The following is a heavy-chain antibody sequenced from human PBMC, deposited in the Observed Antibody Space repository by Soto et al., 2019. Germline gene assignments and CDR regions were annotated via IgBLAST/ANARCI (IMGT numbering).Heavy chain of an antibody. Sequence: GGSLRLSCAVSGFTLSSYVIHWVRQAPGKGLEWVAFMSYDGNKKYYADSVKGRFTISRDNSKNTLYLQMDSLRADDTAMYYCAKGLSVIQEWIIDGHWGQGTQVTVSS. CDR2: MSYDGNKK. CDR3: AKGLSVIQEWIIDGH. CDR1: GFTLSSYV. J-gene: IGHJ4*02. V-gene: IGHV3-30*18. D-gene: IGHD5-18*01.